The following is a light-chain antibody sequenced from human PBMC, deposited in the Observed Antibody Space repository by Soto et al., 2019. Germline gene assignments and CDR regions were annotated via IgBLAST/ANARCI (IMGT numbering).Light chain of an antibody. CDR2: GAS. CDR3: QQLNSYPLT. V-gene: IGKV1-9*01. Sequence: DIQLTQSPSFLSASVGDRVTITCRASQGISTYLAWYQQKPGKSPKLLIYGASTLQSGVPSRFSGSGSGTDFTLTISSLQAEDFATYYCQQLNSYPLTFAGGTNVEIK. J-gene: IGKJ4*01. CDR1: QGISTY.